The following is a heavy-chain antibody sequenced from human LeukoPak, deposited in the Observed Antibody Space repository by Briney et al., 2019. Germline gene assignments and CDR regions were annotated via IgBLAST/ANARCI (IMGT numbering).Heavy chain of an antibody. J-gene: IGHJ6*03. CDR3: ARGHVGYSSSWSYYYYYYMDV. V-gene: IGHV1-18*01. CDR2: ISGYNGKT. D-gene: IGHD6-13*01. Sequence: ASVKVSCKASGYTFSKYSINWVRQAPGQGLEWMGWISGYNGKTNYAQKLQDRVTMTTDTSTSTAYMELRSLRSDDTAVYYCARGHVGYSSSWSYYYYYYMDVWGKGTTVTVSS. CDR1: GYTFSKYS.